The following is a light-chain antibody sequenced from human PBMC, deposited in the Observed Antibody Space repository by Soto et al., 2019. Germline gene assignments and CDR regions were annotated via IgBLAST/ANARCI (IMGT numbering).Light chain of an antibody. V-gene: IGLV2-11*01. J-gene: IGLJ1*01. Sequence: QSVLTQPRSVSGSPGQSVTISCTGTSSDVGVYNCVSWYQQYPGKAPKIMIYDVSKRPSGVPDRFSGSKSDNTASLTISGLQAEDEADYYCCSYADSYTFVFGIGTKVTVL. CDR2: DVS. CDR3: CSYADSYTFV. CDR1: SSDVGVYNC.